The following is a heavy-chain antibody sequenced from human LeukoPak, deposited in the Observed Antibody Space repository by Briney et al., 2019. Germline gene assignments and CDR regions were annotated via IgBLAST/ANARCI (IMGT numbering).Heavy chain of an antibody. CDR2: IFGGVKT. Sequence: GRSLRLSCAVSGFPVSSNHMGWVRQARGRGLGWVSVIFGGVKTSYASSVQGRVTLSRDNSKNTLNLQMIRLRVEDTAVYYCAAWRGSSWFDYWGQGTLVTVSS. J-gene: IGHJ4*02. V-gene: IGHV3-53*01. D-gene: IGHD6-13*01. CDR3: AAWRGSSWFDY. CDR1: GFPVSSNH.